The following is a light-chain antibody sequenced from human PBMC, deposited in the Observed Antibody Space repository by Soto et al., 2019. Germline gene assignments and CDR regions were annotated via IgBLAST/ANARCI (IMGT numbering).Light chain of an antibody. Sequence: QSVLTQPPSASGAPGQRVTISCTGGSSNIGANYDVHWYQQLPGTAPKLLIYGNNNRPSGVPDRFSGSKSGTSASLAITGLQAEDEADYYCQSYDSSLSASVFGGGTKLTVL. CDR3: QSYDSSLSASV. CDR2: GNN. CDR1: SSNIGANYD. V-gene: IGLV1-40*01. J-gene: IGLJ3*02.